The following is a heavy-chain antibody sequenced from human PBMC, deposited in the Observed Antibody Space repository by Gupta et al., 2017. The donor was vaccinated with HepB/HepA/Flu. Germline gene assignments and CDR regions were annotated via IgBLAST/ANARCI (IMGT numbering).Heavy chain of an antibody. D-gene: IGHD3-3*01. J-gene: IGHJ5*02. CDR3: ARSYSSITICGGVIPPPFDP. CDR1: GGSISSSSYY. V-gene: IGHV4-39*01. Sequence: QLQLQESGPGLVKPSETLSLTCTVSGGSISSSSYYWGWIRQPPGKGLEWIGSIYYSGSTYYNPSLKSRVTISVDTSKNQFSLKLSSVTAADTAVYYCARSYSSITICGGVIPPPFDPWGQGTLVTVSS. CDR2: IYYSGST.